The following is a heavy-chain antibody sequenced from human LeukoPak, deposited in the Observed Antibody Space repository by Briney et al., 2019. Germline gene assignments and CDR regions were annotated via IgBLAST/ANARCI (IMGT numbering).Heavy chain of an antibody. Sequence: GGSLRLSCAASGFIFDDYAMHWVRQAPGKGLEWVSGISWNSGSIGYADSVKGRFTISRDNAKNSLYLQMNSLRAEDTALYYCAKDKGIAVAGTNFDYWGQGTLVTVSS. V-gene: IGHV3-9*01. D-gene: IGHD6-19*01. CDR2: ISWNSGSI. CDR1: GFIFDDYA. CDR3: AKDKGIAVAGTNFDY. J-gene: IGHJ4*02.